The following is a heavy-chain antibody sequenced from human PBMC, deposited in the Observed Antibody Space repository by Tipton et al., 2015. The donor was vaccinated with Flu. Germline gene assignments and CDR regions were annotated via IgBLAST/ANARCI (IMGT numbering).Heavy chain of an antibody. J-gene: IGHJ5*02. Sequence: TLSLTCTVSGGSISGYDYYWGWIRQPAGKGLEWIGRVKLGGSTNYGPSFKSRATVSMDASRSQFSLKLNSVTAADTAVYYCARYCSSSSCKNLFDPWGQGTLVTVSS. D-gene: IGHD2-2*01. CDR1: GGSISGYDYY. CDR2: VKLGGST. V-gene: IGHV4-61*02. CDR3: ARYCSSSSCKNLFDP.